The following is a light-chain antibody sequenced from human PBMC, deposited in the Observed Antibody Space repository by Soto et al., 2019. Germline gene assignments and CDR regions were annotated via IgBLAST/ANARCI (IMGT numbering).Light chain of an antibody. J-gene: IGKJ2*01. CDR1: QSVSSY. Sequence: EIVLTQSPATLSLSPGERATLSCRASQSVSSYLAWSQQKPCQAPRLLIYDASNRATCIPARFSGSGSGTDFPLTISSLEPEDFAVYYCQQRSNWPPGYTFGQGTKLEIK. V-gene: IGKV3-11*01. CDR3: QQRSNWPPGYT. CDR2: DAS.